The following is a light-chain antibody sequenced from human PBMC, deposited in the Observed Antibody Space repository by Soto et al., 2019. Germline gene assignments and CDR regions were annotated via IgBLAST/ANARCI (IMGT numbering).Light chain of an antibody. CDR2: QVS. CDR3: VQGTHWPWT. Sequence: DVVKTQSPLSLSVTLGQPASISCRSSQGLVYSDGNTFLNWFHQRPGQSPRRLIYQVSNRDSGVPDRFSGSGSGTDYTLTISRVEDEDVGIYYCVQGTHWPWTFGQGTKVEIK. J-gene: IGKJ1*01. V-gene: IGKV2-30*01. CDR1: QGLVYSDGNTF.